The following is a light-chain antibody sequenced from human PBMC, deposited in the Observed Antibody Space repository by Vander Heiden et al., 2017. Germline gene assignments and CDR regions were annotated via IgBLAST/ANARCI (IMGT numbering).Light chain of an antibody. V-gene: IGKV4-1*01. CDR2: WAS. CDR1: QSLLYGSNDKNS. CDR3: QQCYATPYT. J-gene: IGKJ2*01. Sequence: DIILTQSPDSLDLSLGERATINCKSSQSLLYGSNDKNSLAWYQQKPGQPPRLLIFWASTRESGVPDRFSGSGSGTDFTLTINSLQAEDVAVYYCQQCYATPYTFGQGTKLEIK.